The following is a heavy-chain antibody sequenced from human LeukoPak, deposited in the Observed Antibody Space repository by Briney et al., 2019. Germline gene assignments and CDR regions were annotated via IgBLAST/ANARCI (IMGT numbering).Heavy chain of an antibody. CDR1: GFTFSAYA. V-gene: IGHV3-23*01. J-gene: IGHJ3*02. D-gene: IGHD4-17*01. CDR2: ISGGGGSE. CDR3: GRDPNGDYIGAFDM. Sequence: GGSLRLSCTASGFTFSAYAMMWVRQAPGKGPEWVSAISGGGGSEFYADPVKGRFTISRDNSKNTLFLQMNNLRPEDTAVYYCGRDPNGDYIGAFDMWGPGTMVTVSS.